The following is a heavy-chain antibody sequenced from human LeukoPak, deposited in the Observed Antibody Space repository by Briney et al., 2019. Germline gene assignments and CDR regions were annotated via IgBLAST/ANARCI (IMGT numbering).Heavy chain of an antibody. V-gene: IGHV1-18*01. CDR3: ARVGQLVSPYYYYYMDV. J-gene: IGHJ6*03. Sequence: GASVKVSCKASGYTFTSYGISWVRQAPGQGLEWMGWISAYNGNTNYAQKLQGRVTMTTDTSTSTAYMELRSLRSDDTAVYYCARVGQLVSPYYYYYMDVWGKGTTVTVSS. D-gene: IGHD6-6*01. CDR2: ISAYNGNT. CDR1: GYTFTSYG.